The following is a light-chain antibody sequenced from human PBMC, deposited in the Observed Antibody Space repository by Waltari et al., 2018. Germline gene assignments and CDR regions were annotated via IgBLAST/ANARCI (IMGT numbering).Light chain of an antibody. Sequence: DIQMTQSPYSMSASLGDRVPVPCLAMQGINKEINWYQQKPGRAPTLLIYAASSLQTGVSSRFSGSGSGTDFTLTISSLQPEDVGTYYCQQDYTTPFTFGPGTKLDIK. CDR3: QQDYTTPFT. CDR2: AAS. V-gene: IGKV1-27*01. CDR1: QGINKE. J-gene: IGKJ3*01.